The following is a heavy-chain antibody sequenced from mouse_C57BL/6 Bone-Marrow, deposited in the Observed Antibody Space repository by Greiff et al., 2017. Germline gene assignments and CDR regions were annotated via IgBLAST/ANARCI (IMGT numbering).Heavy chain of an antibody. Sequence: VQLQQSGAELVRPGTSVKLSCKASGYTFTSYWLHWVKQRPGQGLEWIGVIDPSDSYTNYTQKFKGKATLTVDTSSSTAYMQLSSLTSEDSAVYYCASEDDYGAYWGQGTLVTVSA. CDR1: GYTFTSYW. CDR2: IDPSDSYT. V-gene: IGHV1-59*01. CDR3: ASEDDYGAY. J-gene: IGHJ3*01. D-gene: IGHD2-4*01.